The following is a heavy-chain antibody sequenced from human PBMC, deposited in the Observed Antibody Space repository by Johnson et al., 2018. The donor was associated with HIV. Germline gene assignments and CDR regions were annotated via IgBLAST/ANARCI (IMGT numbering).Heavy chain of an antibody. CDR2: MSYDESNT. CDR1: GFTFNSQW. Sequence: QVQLLESGGGLVQPGGSLRLSCAASGFTFNSQWMTWVRQAPGKGPEWVAVMSYDESNTYYADSVKGRFTISRDKSKKTLYLQMNSLKTEDTAVYYCARDLGWLEGTHDAFDIWGQGTLVTVSS. V-gene: IGHV3-30*03. J-gene: IGHJ3*02. D-gene: IGHD6-19*01. CDR3: ARDLGWLEGTHDAFDI.